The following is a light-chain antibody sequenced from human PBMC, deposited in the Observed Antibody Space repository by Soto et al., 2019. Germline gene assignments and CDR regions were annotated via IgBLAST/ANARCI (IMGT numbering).Light chain of an antibody. Sequence: DIEMTQSPTSLSASVGDRATITCRASQDISTIVAWYQQKAGKTPRLLIYAASTLDSGIPSRFSGSGSGTDFTLTISSLQPEDVATYYCQQYNSGPVFGPGTKVDIK. J-gene: IGKJ3*01. CDR2: AAS. CDR3: QQYNSGPV. V-gene: IGKV1-27*01. CDR1: QDISTI.